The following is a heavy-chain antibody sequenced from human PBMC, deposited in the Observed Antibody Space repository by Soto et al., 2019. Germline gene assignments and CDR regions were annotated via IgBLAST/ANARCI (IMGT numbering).Heavy chain of an antibody. CDR2: IYPDDSDT. CDR1: GYSFSNFW. D-gene: IGHD2-8*02. J-gene: IGHJ4*02. V-gene: IGHV5-51*01. CDR3: ASSVLVTSTMNYFDL. Sequence: GESLKISCQASGYSFSNFWIAWGRQMPGEGLEWLGIIYPDDSDTRYSPSFLGQVTISADKSIKTTYLQWSSLKASDTAIYFCASSVLVTSTMNYFDLWGQGTQVTVSS.